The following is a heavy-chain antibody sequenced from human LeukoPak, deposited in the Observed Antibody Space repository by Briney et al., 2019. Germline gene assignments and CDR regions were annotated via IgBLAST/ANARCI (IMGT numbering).Heavy chain of an antibody. CDR1: GGSITTYY. CDR3: ARDAGLLGWFDP. V-gene: IGHV4-59*01. J-gene: IGHJ5*02. Sequence: SETLSLTCTVSGGSITTYYWSWIRQPPGKGLEWIGYIYYSGSTNYNPSLKSRVTISVDTSKNQFSLKLSSVTAADTAVYYCARDAGLLGWFDPWGQGTLVTVSS. D-gene: IGHD5-18*01. CDR2: IYYSGST.